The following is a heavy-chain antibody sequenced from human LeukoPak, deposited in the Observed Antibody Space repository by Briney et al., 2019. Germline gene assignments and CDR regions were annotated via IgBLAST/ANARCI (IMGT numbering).Heavy chain of an antibody. CDR3: ARDPNSSSWYYNWFDP. J-gene: IGHJ5*02. V-gene: IGHV3-21*01. D-gene: IGHD6-13*01. CDR1: GFTFSSYA. CDR2: ISSSSSYI. Sequence: GGSLRLSCAASGFTFSSYAMSWVRQAPGKGLEWVSSISSSSSYIYYADSVKGRFTTSRDNAKNSLYLQMNSLRAEDTAVYYCARDPNSSSWYYNWFDPWGQGTLVTVSS.